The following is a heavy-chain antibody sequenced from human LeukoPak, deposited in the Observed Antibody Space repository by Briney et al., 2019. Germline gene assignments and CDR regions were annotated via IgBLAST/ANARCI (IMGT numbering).Heavy chain of an antibody. Sequence: SVKVSCKASGGTFSSYAISWVRQAPGRGLEWMGRIIPILGIANYAQKFQGRVTITADKSTSTAYMELSSLRSEDTAVYYCARELSGTLYYFDYWGQGTLVTVSS. CDR3: ARELSGTLYYFDY. V-gene: IGHV1-69*04. CDR2: IIPILGIA. D-gene: IGHD1-26*01. CDR1: GGTFSSYA. J-gene: IGHJ4*02.